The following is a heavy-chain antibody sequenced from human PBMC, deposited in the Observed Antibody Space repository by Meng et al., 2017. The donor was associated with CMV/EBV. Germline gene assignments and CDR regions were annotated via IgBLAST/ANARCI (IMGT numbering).Heavy chain of an antibody. V-gene: IGHV1-18*01. D-gene: IGHD3-22*01. Sequence: ASVKVSCKASGYTFTSYGISWVRQAPGQGLEWMGWISAYNGNTNYAQKLQGRVTMTTDTSTGTAYMELRSLRSDDTAVYYCARDDVGDSSGYYYQCAFDIWGQGTMVTVSS. CDR3: ARDDVGDSSGYYYQCAFDI. CDR2: ISAYNGNT. J-gene: IGHJ3*02. CDR1: GYTFTSYG.